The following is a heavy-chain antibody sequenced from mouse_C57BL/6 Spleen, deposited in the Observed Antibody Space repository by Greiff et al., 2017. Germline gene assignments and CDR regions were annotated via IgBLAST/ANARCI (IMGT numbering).Heavy chain of an antibody. Sequence: QVHVKQPGAELVKPGASVKLSCKASGYTFTSYWMPWVKQRPGRGLEWIGRIDPNSGGTKYNEKFKSKATLTVDNPSSTAYMQLSSLTSEDSAVYYCTTRRSNDYLDYWGQGTTLTVSS. CDR1: GYTFTSYW. CDR3: TTRRSNDYLDY. D-gene: IGHD2-5*01. CDR2: IDPNSGGT. J-gene: IGHJ2*01. V-gene: IGHV1-72*01.